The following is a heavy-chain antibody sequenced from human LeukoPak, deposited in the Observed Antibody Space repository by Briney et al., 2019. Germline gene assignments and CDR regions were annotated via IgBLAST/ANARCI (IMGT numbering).Heavy chain of an antibody. V-gene: IGHV3-48*03. CDR3: AKSNGYGLIDI. J-gene: IGHJ3*02. CDR2: ISGSGLSI. D-gene: IGHD3-22*01. CDR1: GFIFNDYE. Sequence: GGSLRLSCVASGFIFNDYEMNWVRQAPGKGLEWVAYISGSGLSIYYADSAKGRFTISRDNSKNTLYLQMNSLRAEDTAVYYCAKSNGYGLIDIWGQGTMVTVSS.